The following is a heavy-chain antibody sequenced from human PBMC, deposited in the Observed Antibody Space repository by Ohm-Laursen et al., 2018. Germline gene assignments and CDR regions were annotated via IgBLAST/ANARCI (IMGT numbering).Heavy chain of an antibody. CDR3: AKSGGSNTGYAFDI. Sequence: SETLSLTCAVSGASFSGYYWNWIRQPPGKGLEWIGEINHSGTTTYNPSLKSRVTTSVDTSKNQFSLKLNSVTAADTAVYYCAKSGGSNTGYAFDIWGQGTMVTVSS. V-gene: IGHV4-34*01. J-gene: IGHJ3*02. D-gene: IGHD1-26*01. CDR2: INHSGTT. CDR1: GASFSGYY.